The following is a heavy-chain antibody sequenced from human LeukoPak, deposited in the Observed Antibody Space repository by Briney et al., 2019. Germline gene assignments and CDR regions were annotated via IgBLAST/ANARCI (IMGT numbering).Heavy chain of an antibody. V-gene: IGHV3-33*01. CDR2: IWYDGSNK. D-gene: IGHD3-10*01. CDR1: GFTFSSYG. CDR3: ARVSSGHYYGSGELLPDY. Sequence: PGGSLRLSCAASGFTFSSYGMHWVRQAPGKGLEGVAVIWYDGSNKYYADSVKGRFTISRDNSKNTLYLQMNSLRAEDTAVYYCARVSSGHYYGSGELLPDYWGQGTLVTVSS. J-gene: IGHJ4*02.